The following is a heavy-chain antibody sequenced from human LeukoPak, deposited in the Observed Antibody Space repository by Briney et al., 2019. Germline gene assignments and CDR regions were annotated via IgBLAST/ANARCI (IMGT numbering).Heavy chain of an antibody. J-gene: IGHJ4*02. CDR2: ISGTSSTI. D-gene: IGHD2-15*01. V-gene: IGHV3-48*01. CDR3: ARDKFTCASCSNFDY. Sequence: GGSLRLSCAASGFIFSSDSMSWVRQAPGKGLEWVSSISGTSSTIYYADSVKGRFTISRDNAKNSLYLQMNSLRAEDTAVYYCARDKFTCASCSNFDYWGQGTLVTVSS. CDR1: GFIFSSDS.